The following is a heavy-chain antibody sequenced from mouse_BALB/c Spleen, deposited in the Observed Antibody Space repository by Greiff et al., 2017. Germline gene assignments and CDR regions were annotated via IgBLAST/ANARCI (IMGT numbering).Heavy chain of an antibody. CDR2: INPSNGGT. J-gene: IGHJ2*01. V-gene: IGHV1S81*02. D-gene: IGHD1-1*01. CDR3: ARRTVVYFDY. CDR1: GYTFTSYY. Sequence: VQLQESGAELVKPGASVKLSCKASGYTFTSYYMYWVKQRPGQGLEWIGEINPSNGGTNFNEKFKSKATLTVDKSSSTAYMHLNSLTSEDSAVYYCARRTVVYFDYWGQGTTLTVSS.